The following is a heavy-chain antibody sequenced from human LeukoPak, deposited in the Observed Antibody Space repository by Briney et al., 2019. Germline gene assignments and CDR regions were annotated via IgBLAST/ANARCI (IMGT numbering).Heavy chain of an antibody. V-gene: IGHV4-4*07. Sequence: PSETLSLTCTVSGGSISSYYWSWIRQPAGKGLEWIGRIYTSGSTNYNPSLKSRVTMSVDTSKNQFSLKLSSVTAADTAVYYCARDPKINFSGYGGYDYWGQGTLVTVSS. CDR2: IYTSGST. J-gene: IGHJ4*02. D-gene: IGHD5-12*01. CDR1: GGSISSYY. CDR3: ARDPKINFSGYGGYDY.